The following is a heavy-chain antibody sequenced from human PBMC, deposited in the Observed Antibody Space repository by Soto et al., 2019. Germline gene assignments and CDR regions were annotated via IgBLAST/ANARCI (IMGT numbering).Heavy chain of an antibody. D-gene: IGHD4-17*01. CDR1: GFTFSSYA. Sequence: GSLRLSCAASGFTFSSYAMHWVRQAPGKELEWVAVISYDGSNKYYADSVKGRFTISRDNSKNTLYLQMNSMRAEDTVVYYCARERTTSRYYYYGMDVWGQGTTVTVSS. CDR2: ISYDGSNK. V-gene: IGHV3-30-3*01. CDR3: ARERTTSRYYYYGMDV. J-gene: IGHJ6*02.